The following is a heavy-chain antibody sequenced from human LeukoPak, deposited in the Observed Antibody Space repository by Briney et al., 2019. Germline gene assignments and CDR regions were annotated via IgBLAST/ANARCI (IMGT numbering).Heavy chain of an antibody. CDR2: IKQDGSEK. J-gene: IGHJ5*02. V-gene: IGHV3-7*01. D-gene: IGHD3-10*01. CDR1: GFTFSSYW. CDR3: AKDLMRDRWFGES. Sequence: GGSLRLSCAASGFTFSSYWMSWVRQAPGKGLEWVANIKQDGSEKYYVDSVKGRFTISRDNAKNSLYLQMNSLRAEDTAVYYCAKDLMRDRWFGESWGQGTLVTVSS.